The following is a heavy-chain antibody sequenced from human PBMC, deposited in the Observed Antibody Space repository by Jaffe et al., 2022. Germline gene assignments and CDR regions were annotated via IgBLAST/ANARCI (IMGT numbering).Heavy chain of an antibody. CDR2: INPNSGGT. J-gene: IGHJ4*02. CDR1: GYTFTGYY. D-gene: IGHD2-21*02. Sequence: QVQLVQSGAEVKKPGASVKVSCKASGYTFTGYYMHWVRQAPGQGLEWMGWINPNSGGTNYAQKFQGRVTMTRDTSISTAYMELSRLRSDDTAVYYCARDRHDCGGDCYSDYFDYWGQGTLVTVSS. V-gene: IGHV1-2*02. CDR3: ARDRHDCGGDCYSDYFDY.